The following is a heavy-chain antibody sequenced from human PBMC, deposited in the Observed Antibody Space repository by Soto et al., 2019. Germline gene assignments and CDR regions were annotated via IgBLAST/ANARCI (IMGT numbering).Heavy chain of an antibody. CDR3: ARVYDSSGYYYFVY. Sequence: XSVKVSCNASGYTFTGYYMHLVRHTPGQGLEWMGWINPNSGGTNYAQKFQGWVTMTRDTSISTAYMELSRLRYDDTAVYYCARVYDSSGYYYFVYWGQGTLVTVSS. D-gene: IGHD3-22*01. CDR1: GYTFTGYY. V-gene: IGHV1-2*04. J-gene: IGHJ4*02. CDR2: INPNSGGT.